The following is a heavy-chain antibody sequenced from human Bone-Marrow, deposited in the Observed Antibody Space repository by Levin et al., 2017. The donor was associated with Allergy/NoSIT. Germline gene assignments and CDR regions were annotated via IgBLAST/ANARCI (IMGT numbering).Heavy chain of an antibody. V-gene: IGHV1-69*06. CDR3: ARGSSTTVTTAPYFDY. CDR2: IIPIFGTA. J-gene: IGHJ4*02. CDR1: GGTFSSYA. Sequence: SVKVSCKASGGTFSSYAISWVRQAPGQGLEWMGGIIPIFGTANYAQKFQGRVTITADKSTSTAYMELSSLRSEDTAVYYCARGSSTTVTTAPYFDYWGQGTLVTVSS. D-gene: IGHD4-17*01.